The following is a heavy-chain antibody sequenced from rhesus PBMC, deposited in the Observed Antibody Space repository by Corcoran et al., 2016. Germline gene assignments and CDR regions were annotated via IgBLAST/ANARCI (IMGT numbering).Heavy chain of an antibody. J-gene: IGHJ4*01. CDR2: IGGDSSYT. Sequence: EVQLAESGGGLVQPGGSLRLSCAASGFTFSGYEMHWVRQAPGQGLASFSVIGGDSSYTPYADSVECRFTISRNNAKNSLSLQMNSLRAEDTAVYYCARRHVTGTTAVDYWGQGVLVTVSS. V-gene: IGHV3-115*02. CDR1: GFTFSGYE. CDR3: ARRHVTGTTAVDY. D-gene: IGHD1-7*02.